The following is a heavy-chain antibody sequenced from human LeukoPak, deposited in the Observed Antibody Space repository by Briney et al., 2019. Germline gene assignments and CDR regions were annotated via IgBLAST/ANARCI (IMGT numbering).Heavy chain of an antibody. CDR3: ARTRDGPFEY. D-gene: IGHD5-24*01. CDR1: GFTFSSYE. J-gene: IGHJ4*02. Sequence: PGGSLRLSCAASGFTFSSYEMNWVRQAPGKGLEWISHITNSGSSIQYADSVKGRFTISRDNAKNSLYLQMNSLRAEDTAVYYCARTRDGPFEYWGQGTLVTVSS. CDR2: ITNSGSSI. V-gene: IGHV3-48*03.